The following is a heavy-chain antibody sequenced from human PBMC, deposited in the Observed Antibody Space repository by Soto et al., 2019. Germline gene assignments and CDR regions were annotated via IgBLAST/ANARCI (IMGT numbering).Heavy chain of an antibody. D-gene: IGHD2-2*02. V-gene: IGHV3-23*01. J-gene: IGHJ4*02. CDR3: ANRYSYLDY. CDR2: ISGSGGST. CDR1: GFTFNSYA. Sequence: EVQLLESGGGLVQPGVSLRLSCAASGFTFNSYAMSWVRQAPGKGLEWVSAISGSGGSTYYADSVKGRFTISRDNSKNTLYLQMNSLRAEDTSVYYCANRYSYLDYCGQGTLVTVSS.